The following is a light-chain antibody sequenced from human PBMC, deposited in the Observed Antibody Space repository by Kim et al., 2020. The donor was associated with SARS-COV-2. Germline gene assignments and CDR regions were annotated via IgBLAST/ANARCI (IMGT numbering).Light chain of an antibody. V-gene: IGKV1-5*01. CDR2: DAS. CDR1: QGISTW. J-gene: IGKJ1*01. CDR3: QQYHSSSPA. Sequence: DIQMTQSPSSLSASVGDRVTITCRASQGISTWLAWYQQKPGKAPKLLIYDASSLESGVPSRFSGSGSGTEFTLTISSLQPDDFATYYCQQYHSSSPAFVQGTKVDIK.